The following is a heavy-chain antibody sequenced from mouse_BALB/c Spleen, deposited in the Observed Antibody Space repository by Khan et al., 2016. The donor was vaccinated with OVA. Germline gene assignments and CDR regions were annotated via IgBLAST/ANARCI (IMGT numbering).Heavy chain of an antibody. CDR3: ARLAYYYNSEGFAY. J-gene: IGHJ3*01. CDR1: GFTFSTYG. Sequence: EVKLEESGGDLVKPGGSLKLSCAASGFTFSTYGMSWVRQTPDKRLEWVATISSGGSYTYYLDNVKGRFTISRDNVKNTLYLQMSSLKSADTAMYYCARLAYYYNSEGFAYWGQGTLVTVSA. CDR2: ISSGGSYT. D-gene: IGHD1-1*01. V-gene: IGHV5-6*02.